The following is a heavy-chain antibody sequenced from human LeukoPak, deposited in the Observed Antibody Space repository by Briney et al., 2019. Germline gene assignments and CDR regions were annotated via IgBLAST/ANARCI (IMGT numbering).Heavy chain of an antibody. CDR1: GFSISSGYS. D-gene: IGHD1-1*01. Sequence: SETLSLTCTVSGFSISSGYSWGWIRQPPGKGLEWIGSIYHSGSTYYNPSLKSRVTISVDTSKSQFSLNLKSVTAADTAVYYCARYVPVRTGTTRASFDYWGREPWSPSPQ. CDR3: ARYVPVRTGTTRASFDY. J-gene: IGHJ4*02. CDR2: IYHSGST. V-gene: IGHV4-38-2*02.